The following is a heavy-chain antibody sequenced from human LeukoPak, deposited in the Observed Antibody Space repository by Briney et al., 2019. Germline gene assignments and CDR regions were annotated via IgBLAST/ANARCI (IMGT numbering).Heavy chain of an antibody. V-gene: IGHV3-49*03. D-gene: IGHD1-1*01. Sequence: GGSLRLSCTASGFTFGDYAMSWIRQAPGKGLEWVGFIRSKAYGETADYAASVKGRFTISRDDSKAIAYLQLNSLKTEDTAVYHCTRDRGAYNLYDYWGQGTLVTVSS. CDR3: TRDRGAYNLYDY. CDR2: IRSKAYGETA. CDR1: GFTFGDYA. J-gene: IGHJ4*02.